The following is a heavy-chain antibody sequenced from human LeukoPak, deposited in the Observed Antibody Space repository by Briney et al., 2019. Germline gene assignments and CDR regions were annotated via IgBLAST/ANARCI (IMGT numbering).Heavy chain of an antibody. V-gene: IGHV1-18*01. Sequence: ASVKVSCKASGYPFSSYAISWMRQAPGQGLEWMGWISAYNGNTNYAQNLQGRVTMSTDTSTSTAYMELRSLTSDDTAMYYCARGEIVVVINSPWANAFDIWGQGTMVTVSS. CDR2: ISAYNGNT. J-gene: IGHJ3*02. CDR3: ARGEIVVVINSPWANAFDI. D-gene: IGHD3-22*01. CDR1: GYPFSSYA.